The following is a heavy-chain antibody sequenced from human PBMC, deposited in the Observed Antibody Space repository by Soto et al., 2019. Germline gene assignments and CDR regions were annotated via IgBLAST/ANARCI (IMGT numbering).Heavy chain of an antibody. CDR3: AKEACSWI. V-gene: IGHV3-23*01. D-gene: IGHD3-10*02. J-gene: IGHJ4*03. CDR2: ISGSGGST. Sequence: EVQLLESGGGLVQPGGSLRLSCAASGFTFSIYAMSWVRQAPGKGLEWVSAISGSGGSTYYADSVKGRFTISRDNSKNTLYQPMSSLRADDMAVYYCAKEACSWIWGQGTLVTVSS. CDR1: GFTFSIYA.